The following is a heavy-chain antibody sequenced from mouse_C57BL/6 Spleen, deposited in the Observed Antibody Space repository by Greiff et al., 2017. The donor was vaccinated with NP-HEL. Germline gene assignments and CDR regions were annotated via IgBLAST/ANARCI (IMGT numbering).Heavy chain of an antibody. CDR1: GFSLTSYG. CDR3: ARGGSYKNYFDY. Sequence: VKLVESGPGLVQPSQSLSITCTVSGFSLTSYGVHWVRQSPGKGLEWLGVIWSGGSTDYNAAFISRLSISKDNSKSQVFFKMNSLQADDTAIYYCARGGSYKNYFDYWGQGTTLTVSS. V-gene: IGHV2-2*01. D-gene: IGHD1-1*02. CDR2: IWSGGST. J-gene: IGHJ2*01.